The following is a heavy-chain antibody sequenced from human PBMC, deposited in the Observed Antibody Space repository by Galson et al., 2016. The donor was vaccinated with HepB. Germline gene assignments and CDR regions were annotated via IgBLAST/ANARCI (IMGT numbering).Heavy chain of an antibody. CDR3: AKEGLPYNWNDDYFDS. D-gene: IGHD1-20*01. CDR1: GFTFSDYG. Sequence: SLRLSCAASGFTFSDYGMHWVRQAPGKGLEWVAVISFEGSNQYYAESVKGRFTISRDNSKNTLYLQMNSLRPEDTAVFYCAKEGLPYNWNDDYFDSWGQGTLVTVSS. J-gene: IGHJ4*02. V-gene: IGHV3-30*18. CDR2: ISFEGSNQ.